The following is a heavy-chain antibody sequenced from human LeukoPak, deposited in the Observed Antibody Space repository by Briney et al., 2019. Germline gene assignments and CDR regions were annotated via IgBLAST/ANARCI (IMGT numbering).Heavy chain of an antibody. CDR2: IYYSGST. Sequence: SQTLSLTCTVSGGSISSYYWSWIRQPPGKGLEWIGYIYYSGSTNYNPSLKSRVTISVDTSKNQFSLKLSSVTAADTAVYYCAGGLRLEYLYDYWGQGTLVTVSS. J-gene: IGHJ4*02. CDR1: GGSISSYY. V-gene: IGHV4-59*01. CDR3: AGGLRLEYLYDY. D-gene: IGHD5-12*01.